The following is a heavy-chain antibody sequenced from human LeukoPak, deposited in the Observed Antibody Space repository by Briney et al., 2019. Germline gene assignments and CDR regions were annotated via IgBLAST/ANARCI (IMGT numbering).Heavy chain of an antibody. V-gene: IGHV4-39*01. CDR3: ARHWYYDSSGYYHWYFDL. CDR1: GGSISSSSYY. Sequence: PSETLSLTCTVSGGSISSSSYYWGWIRQPPGKGLEWIGSIYYSGSTYYNPPLKSRVTISVDTSKNQFSLKLSSVTAADTAVYYCARHWYYDSSGYYHWYFDLWGRGTLVTVSS. D-gene: IGHD3-22*01. CDR2: IYYSGST. J-gene: IGHJ2*01.